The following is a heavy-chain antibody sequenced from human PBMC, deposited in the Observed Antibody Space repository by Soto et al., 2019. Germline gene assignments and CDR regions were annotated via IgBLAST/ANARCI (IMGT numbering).Heavy chain of an antibody. CDR1: GGSISSSSYY. Sequence: SETLSLTCTVSGGSISSSSYYWGWIRQPPGKGLEWIGSIYYSGSTYYNPSLKSRVTISVDTSKNQFSLKLSSVTAADTAVYYCARTRDWGSLGMDVWGQGTTVTVSS. CDR3: ARTRDWGSLGMDV. CDR2: IYYSGST. J-gene: IGHJ6*02. V-gene: IGHV4-39*01. D-gene: IGHD7-27*01.